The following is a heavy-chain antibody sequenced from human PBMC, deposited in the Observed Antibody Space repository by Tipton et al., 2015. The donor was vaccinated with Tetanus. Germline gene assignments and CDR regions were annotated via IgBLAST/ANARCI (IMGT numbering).Heavy chain of an antibody. Sequence: TLSLTCAVYGGSFSGYYWSWIRQPPGKGLEWIGEINHSGSTNYNPSLKSRVTISVDTSKNQFSLKLSSVTAADTAVYYCASSTAMVTDYWGQGTLVTVSS. CDR1: GGSFSGYY. D-gene: IGHD5-18*01. J-gene: IGHJ4*02. CDR2: INHSGST. CDR3: ASSTAMVTDY. V-gene: IGHV4-34*01.